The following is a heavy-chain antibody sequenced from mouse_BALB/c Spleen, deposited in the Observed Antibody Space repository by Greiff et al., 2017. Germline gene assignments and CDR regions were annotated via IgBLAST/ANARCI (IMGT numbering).Heavy chain of an antibody. D-gene: IGHD1-1*01. J-gene: IGHJ4*01. CDR3: AREDYYGSSSYYYAMDY. CDR2: INPYNDGT. CDR1: GYTFTSYV. Sequence: VQLQQSGPELVKPGASVKMSCKASGYTFTSYVMHWVKQKPGQGLEWIGYINPYNDGTKYNEKFKGKATLTSDKSSSTAYMELSSLTSEDSAVYYCAREDYYGSSSYYYAMDYWGQGTSVTVSS. V-gene: IGHV1-14*01.